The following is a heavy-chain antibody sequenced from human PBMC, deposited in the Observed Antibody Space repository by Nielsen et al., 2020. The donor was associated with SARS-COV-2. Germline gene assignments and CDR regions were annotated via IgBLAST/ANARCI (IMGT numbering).Heavy chain of an antibody. Sequence: GESLKISCAASGFTFSSYAMSWVRQAPGKGLEWVSAISGSGGSTYYADSVKGRFTISRDNAKNSLYLQMNSLRAEDTALYYCATLTTGYYYGMDVWGQGTTVTVSS. J-gene: IGHJ6*02. V-gene: IGHV3-23*01. CDR3: ATLTTGYYYGMDV. D-gene: IGHD4-11*01. CDR2: ISGSGGST. CDR1: GFTFSSYA.